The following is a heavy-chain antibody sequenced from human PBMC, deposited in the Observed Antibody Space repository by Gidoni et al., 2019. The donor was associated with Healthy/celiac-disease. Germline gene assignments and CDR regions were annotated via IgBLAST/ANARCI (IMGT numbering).Heavy chain of an antibody. CDR3: VVTMVRGVIGDY. J-gene: IGHJ4*02. D-gene: IGHD3-10*01. Sequence: EVKLVESGGVVVQPGRSLRLSCAASGFTFDDYAMHWVRQAPGKGLEWVSGMSWNSGSIGYADSVKGRVTISRDNAKNSLYLQMNSLRAEDTALYYCVVTMVRGVIGDYWGQGTLVTVSS. CDR2: MSWNSGSI. CDR1: GFTFDDYA. V-gene: IGHV3-9*01.